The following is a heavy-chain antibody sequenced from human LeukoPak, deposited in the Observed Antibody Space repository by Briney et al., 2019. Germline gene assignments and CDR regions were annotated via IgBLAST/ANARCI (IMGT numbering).Heavy chain of an antibody. Sequence: ASVKVSCKASGGTFSSYAISWVRQAPGQGLEWMGRIIPILGIANYAQTFQGRVTITADKSTSTAYMELSSLRSEDTAVYYCARVGYEHAFDIWGQGTMVTVSS. CDR3: ARVGYEHAFDI. J-gene: IGHJ3*02. D-gene: IGHD2-15*01. V-gene: IGHV1-69*04. CDR2: IIPILGIA. CDR1: GGTFSSYA.